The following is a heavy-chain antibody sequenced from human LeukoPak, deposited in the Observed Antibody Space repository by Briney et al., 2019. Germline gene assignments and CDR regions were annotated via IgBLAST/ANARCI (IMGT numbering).Heavy chain of an antibody. CDR2: ISGSGGST. D-gene: IGHD1-20*01. CDR3: AKANGNWNPSYYFDY. Sequence: GGSLRLSCAASGFTFSSYAMSWVRQAPGKGLEWVSAISGSGGSTYYADSVKGRFTISRDNSKNTLYLQMNSLRAEDTAIYYCAKANGNWNPSYYFDYWGQGTLVTVSS. J-gene: IGHJ4*02. V-gene: IGHV3-23*01. CDR1: GFTFSSYA.